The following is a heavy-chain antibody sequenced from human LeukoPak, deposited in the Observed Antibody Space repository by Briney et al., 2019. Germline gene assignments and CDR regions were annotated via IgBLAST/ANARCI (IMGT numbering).Heavy chain of an antibody. CDR3: ARDVFSLGSGRYVGGGFDI. V-gene: IGHV3-48*04. CDR1: GSTFSSHT. CDR2: ISSTSSVI. J-gene: IGHJ3*02. D-gene: IGHD1-26*01. Sequence: GGSLRLSCAASGSTFSSHTMNWVRQAPGKGLEWVSYISSTSSVIYYADSVKGRFTISRDNAKSSLYLQMNSLRAEDTAVYYCARDVFSLGSGRYVGGGFDIWGQGTMVTVSS.